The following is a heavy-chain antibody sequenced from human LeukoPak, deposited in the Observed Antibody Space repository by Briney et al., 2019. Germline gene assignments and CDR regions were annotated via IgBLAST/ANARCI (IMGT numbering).Heavy chain of an antibody. CDR3: ASTGRYCTSTSCSNYFHY. CDR1: GFTFSRYI. J-gene: IGHJ4*02. D-gene: IGHD2-2*01. Sequence: GGVLGPSFAASGFTFSRYIMNWVRQAPGKGLEWGSYISSSSSTKYYARFVKGRFNLSRDNAKNSLYLQMNSLRAEDTAGYYCASTGRYCTSTSCSNYFHYWGQGTLVTVSS. V-gene: IGHV3-48*04. CDR2: ISSSSSTK.